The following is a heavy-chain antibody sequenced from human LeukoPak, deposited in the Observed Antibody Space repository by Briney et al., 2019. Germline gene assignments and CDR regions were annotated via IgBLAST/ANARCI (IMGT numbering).Heavy chain of an antibody. CDR3: ARAMTSVVYRVFDP. J-gene: IGHJ5*02. CDR2: INHSGST. Sequence: SETLSLTCAVYGGSFSGCYWSWIRQPPGKGLEWIGEINHSGSTNYNPSLKSRVTISVDTSKNQFSLKLSSVTAADTAVYYCARAMTSVVYRVFDPWGQGTLVTASS. V-gene: IGHV4-34*01. CDR1: GGSFSGCY. D-gene: IGHD2-8*02.